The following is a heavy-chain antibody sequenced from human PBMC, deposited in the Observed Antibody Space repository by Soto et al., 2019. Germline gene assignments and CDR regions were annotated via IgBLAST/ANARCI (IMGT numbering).Heavy chain of an antibody. CDR2: IYHSGST. J-gene: IGHJ6*02. V-gene: IGHV4-30-2*01. CDR3: ARVPDV. CDR1: GGSISSGGYS. Sequence: PSETLSLTCAVSGGSISSGGYSWSWIRQPPGKGLEWIGYIYHSGSTYHNPSLKSRVTIPVDRSKNQFSLKLSSVTAADTAVYYCARVPDVWGQGTTVTVSS.